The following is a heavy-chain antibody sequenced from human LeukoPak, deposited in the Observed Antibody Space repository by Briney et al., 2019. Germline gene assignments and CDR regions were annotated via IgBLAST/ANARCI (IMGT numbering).Heavy chain of an antibody. CDR1: GFTVSSNY. CDR2: IYSGGST. D-gene: IGHD3-22*01. Sequence: GGSLRLSCAASGFTVSSNYMSWVRQAPGKGLEWVSVIYSGGSTYYADSVKGRFTISRDNSKNTLYLQMNSLRAEDTAVYYCAREGNDSSGYYYYGMDVWGQGTTVTVSS. V-gene: IGHV3-66*01. CDR3: AREGNDSSGYYYYGMDV. J-gene: IGHJ6*02.